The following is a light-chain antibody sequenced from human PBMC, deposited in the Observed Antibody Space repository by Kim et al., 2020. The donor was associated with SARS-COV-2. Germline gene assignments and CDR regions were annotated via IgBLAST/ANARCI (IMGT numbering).Light chain of an antibody. CDR1: QAISSN. CDR3: QQLNSYPLT. V-gene: IGKV1-9*01. CDR2: PAS. J-gene: IGKJ4*01. Sequence: ASVGDRVTITCRASQAISSNLAWYQQRPGKAPILLIYPASTLQSGVPSRFSGSGSGTDFTLTISSLQPEDFATYYCQQLNSYPLTFGGGTKVDIK.